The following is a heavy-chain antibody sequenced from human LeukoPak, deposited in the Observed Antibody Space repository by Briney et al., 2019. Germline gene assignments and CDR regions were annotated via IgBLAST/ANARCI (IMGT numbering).Heavy chain of an antibody. CDR2: IFYSGST. V-gene: IGHV4-61*01. Sequence: SETLSLTCTVSGGXVSSANYYWSWIRQPPGKGLEWIGYIFYSGSTSYNPSLQSRVTISVDSSKNQFSLNLSTVTAADTAVYYCVRDSGSYWGQGTLVTVSS. CDR3: VRDSGSY. J-gene: IGHJ4*02. CDR1: GGXVSSANYY. D-gene: IGHD1-26*01.